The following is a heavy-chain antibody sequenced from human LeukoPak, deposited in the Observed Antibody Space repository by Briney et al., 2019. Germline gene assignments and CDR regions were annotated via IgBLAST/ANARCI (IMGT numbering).Heavy chain of an antibody. CDR3: ARDRVLLWFGEFPPGSY. Sequence: ASVKVSCKASGYTFTSYGISWVRQAPGQGLEWMGWISAYNGNTNYAQKLQGRVTMTTDTYTSTAYMELRSLRSDDTAVYYCARDRVLLWFGEFPPGSYWGQGTLVTVSS. J-gene: IGHJ4*02. CDR2: ISAYNGNT. D-gene: IGHD3-10*01. V-gene: IGHV1-18*01. CDR1: GYTFTSYG.